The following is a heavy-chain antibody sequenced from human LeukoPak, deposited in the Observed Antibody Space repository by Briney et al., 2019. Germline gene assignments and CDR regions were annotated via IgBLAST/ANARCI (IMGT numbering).Heavy chain of an antibody. CDR1: GGSISNTDC. CDR3: SRENGAFSPFGY. CDR2: ISLTGLT. D-gene: IGHD2-8*01. Sequence: SGTPSLTRGVAGGSISNTDCGSWVRQPPGQGLEWIGEISLTGLTHYNPSLESRVTVSLDKSKNQLSLNLTSVTAADTAVYYCSRENGAFSPFGYWGQGTLVTVLS. V-gene: IGHV4-4*02. J-gene: IGHJ4*02.